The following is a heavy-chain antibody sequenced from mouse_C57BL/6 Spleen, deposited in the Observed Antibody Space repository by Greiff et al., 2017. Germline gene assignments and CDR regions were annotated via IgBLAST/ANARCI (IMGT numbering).Heavy chain of an antibody. CDR1: GYTFTSYW. CDR2: ICPGSGST. D-gene: IGHD2-4*01. J-gene: IGHJ3*01. Sequence: QVQLLQPGAELVKPGASVKMSCKASGYTFTSYWITWVHQRPGQSLEWVGDICPGSGSTNYPEKFKSRATLTVDKSSSTAYMQLSSLTSEDSAVYNCARERDYDYRAWFDYWGQGTLVTVSA. CDR3: ARERDYDYRAWFDY. V-gene: IGHV1-55*01.